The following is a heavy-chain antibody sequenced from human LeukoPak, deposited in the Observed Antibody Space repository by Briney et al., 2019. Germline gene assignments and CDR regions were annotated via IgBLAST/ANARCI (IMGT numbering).Heavy chain of an antibody. CDR1: GGTFSTYP. Sequence: ASVKVSCKGSGGTFSTYPTSWVRQAPGRGLEWMGGIIPIFDTTNYAQKFQGRVTITADKSTSTAYMELSSLRSEDTAVYYCARELLRYFDRGYYYYYYMDVWGKGTTVTVSS. CDR3: ARELLRYFDRGYYYYYYMDV. CDR2: IIPIFDTT. D-gene: IGHD3-9*01. V-gene: IGHV1-69*06. J-gene: IGHJ6*03.